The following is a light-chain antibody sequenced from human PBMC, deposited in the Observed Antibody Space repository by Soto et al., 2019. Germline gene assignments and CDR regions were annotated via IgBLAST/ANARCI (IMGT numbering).Light chain of an antibody. CDR1: QSFSSAY. J-gene: IGKJ4*01. CDR2: VAS. V-gene: IGKV3-20*01. CDR3: QQYTPSPPLT. Sequence: EIVLTQSPGTLSLSPGERATLSCRASQSFSSAYLAWYQQKSGQAPRLLIYVASSRATGIPDRFSGSGSGTDFTLTISSLEPEDFAVYYCQQYTPSPPLTFGGGTKVEIK.